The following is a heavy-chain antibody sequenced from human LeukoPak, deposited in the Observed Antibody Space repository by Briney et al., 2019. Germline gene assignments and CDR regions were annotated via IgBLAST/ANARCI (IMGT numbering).Heavy chain of an antibody. D-gene: IGHD3-22*01. CDR2: ISGSGGST. CDR3: ARDYNDNYDTSGYYWGGNWFDP. Sequence: GGSLRLSCAASGFTFSSYAMSWVRQAPGKGLEWVSAISGSGGSTYYADSVKGRFTISRDNAKNSLYLQMNSLRAEDTAVYYCARDYNDNYDTSGYYWGGNWFDPWGQGTLVTVSS. J-gene: IGHJ5*02. V-gene: IGHV3-23*01. CDR1: GFTFSSYA.